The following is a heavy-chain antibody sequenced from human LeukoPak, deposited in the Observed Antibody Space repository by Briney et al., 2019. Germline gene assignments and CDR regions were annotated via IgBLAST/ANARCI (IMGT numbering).Heavy chain of an antibody. D-gene: IGHD2-8*01. CDR2: ISYDGSNK. CDR3: ARGHCTNAVCAPNAFDV. V-gene: IGHV3-30*14. Sequence: PGGSLRLSCAASGFTFSSYAMHWVRQAPGKGLEWVAVISYDGSNKYYADSVKGRFTISRHNSKNTVFLQMNSLRAEDAAVFYCARGHCTNAVCAPNAFDVWGQGTLVTVSS. J-gene: IGHJ3*01. CDR1: GFTFSSYA.